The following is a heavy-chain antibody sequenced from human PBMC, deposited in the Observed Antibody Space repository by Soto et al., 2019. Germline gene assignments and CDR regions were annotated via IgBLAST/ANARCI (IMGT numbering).Heavy chain of an antibody. J-gene: IGHJ2*01. Sequence: PSETLSLTCTVSGGSISSYYWSWIRQPPGKGLEWIGYIYYSGSTNYNPSLKSRVTISVDTSKNQFSLKLSSVTAADTAVYYCARVVVAATPHWYFDLWGRGTLVTVSS. CDR2: IYYSGST. CDR3: ARVVVAATPHWYFDL. D-gene: IGHD2-15*01. V-gene: IGHV4-59*01. CDR1: GGSISSYY.